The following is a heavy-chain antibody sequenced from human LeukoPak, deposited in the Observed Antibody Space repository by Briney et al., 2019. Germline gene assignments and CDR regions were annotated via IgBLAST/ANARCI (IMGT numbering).Heavy chain of an antibody. V-gene: IGHV3-21*01. CDR2: ISSSSSYI. D-gene: IGHD6-19*01. CDR1: GFTFSSYS. CDR3: ARGYLSIAVAGRGLDY. J-gene: IGHJ4*02. Sequence: GGSLRLSCAASGFTFSSYSMNWVRQAPGKGLEWVSSISSSSSYIYYADSVKGRFTISRDNAKNSLYLQMNSLRAEDTAVYYCARGYLSIAVAGRGLDYWGQGTLVTVSS.